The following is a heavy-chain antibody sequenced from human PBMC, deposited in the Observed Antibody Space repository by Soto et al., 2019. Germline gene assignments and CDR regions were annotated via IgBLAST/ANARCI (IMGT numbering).Heavy chain of an antibody. D-gene: IGHD2-2*02. CDR2: INPNSGGT. V-gene: IGHV1-2*02. CDR3: ALGYCSSTSCYTRGSYYYYGMDV. CDR1: GYTFTGYY. Sequence: ASVKVSCKASGYTFTGYYMHWVRQAPVQGLEWMGWINPNSGGTNYAQKFQGRVTITADESTSTAYMELSSLRSEDTAVYYCALGYCSSTSCYTRGSYYYYGMDVWGQGTTVTVSS. J-gene: IGHJ6*02.